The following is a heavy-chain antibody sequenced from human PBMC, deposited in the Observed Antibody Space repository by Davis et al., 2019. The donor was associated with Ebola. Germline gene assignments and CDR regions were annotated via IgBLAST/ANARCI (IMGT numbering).Heavy chain of an antibody. Sequence: SVKVSCKASRGTFGSYAISWVRQAPGQGLEWMGGIIPIFGTANYAQKFQGRVTITADESTSTAYMELSSLRSEDTAVYYCARDSGSYYNWFDPWGQGTLVTVSS. V-gene: IGHV1-69*13. D-gene: IGHD1-26*01. CDR1: RGTFGSYA. CDR2: IIPIFGTA. CDR3: ARDSGSYYNWFDP. J-gene: IGHJ5*02.